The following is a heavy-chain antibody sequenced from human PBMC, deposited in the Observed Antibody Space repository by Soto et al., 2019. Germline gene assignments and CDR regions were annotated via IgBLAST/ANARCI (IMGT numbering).Heavy chain of an antibody. J-gene: IGHJ4*02. D-gene: IGHD2-8*01. V-gene: IGHV3-23*01. CDR1: GFTFTSYA. Sequence: EVQLLESGGGLVQPGGSLRLSCAASGFTFTSYAMAWVRQAPGKGLEWVSVIGDSGVNTYYTDSVKGRFTISRDNSKNTVYLQMNSLRAEDTAVYYCAKGSTVYHGARYVDYWGQGTLVTVSS. CDR3: AKGSTVYHGARYVDY. CDR2: IGDSGVNT.